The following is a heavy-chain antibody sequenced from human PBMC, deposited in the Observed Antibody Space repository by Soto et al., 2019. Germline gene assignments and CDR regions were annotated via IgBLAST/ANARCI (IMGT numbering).Heavy chain of an antibody. J-gene: IGHJ4*02. CDR2: IYYSGST. CDR3: ARLYYDYVGGSLGGAYYFDY. CDR1: GGSISSYY. Sequence: QVQLQESGPGLVKPSETLSLTCTVSGGSISSYYWSWIRQPPGKGLEWIGYIYYSGSTNYNPSLKRRVTNPVDTSKNQSSLKLSSVTAADTAVYYCARLYYDYVGGSLGGAYYFDYWGQGTLVTVSS. V-gene: IGHV4-59*12. D-gene: IGHD3-16*01.